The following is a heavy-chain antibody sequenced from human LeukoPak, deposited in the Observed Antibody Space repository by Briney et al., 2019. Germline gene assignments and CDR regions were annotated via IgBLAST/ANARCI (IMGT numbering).Heavy chain of an antibody. J-gene: IGHJ4*02. CDR3: ARGPPNWGYDY. Sequence: PGGSLRLSCAASRFTFSSYAMSWVRQAPGKGLEWVSAISGRGDNTYYADSVKGQFTISRDNSKNTLYLQMNSLRAEDTAVYYCARGPPNWGYDYWGQGTLVTVSS. CDR1: RFTFSSYA. CDR2: ISGRGDNT. D-gene: IGHD7-27*01. V-gene: IGHV3-23*01.